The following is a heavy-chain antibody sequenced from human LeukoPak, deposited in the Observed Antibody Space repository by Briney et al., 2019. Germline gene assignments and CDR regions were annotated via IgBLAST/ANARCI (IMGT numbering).Heavy chain of an antibody. D-gene: IGHD6-19*01. CDR3: VRGHLVGGWFKYDAFDI. CDR2: IYYSGST. Sequence: SETLSLTCTVSGGSISSSSYYWSWIRQPPGKGLEWIGYIYYSGSTNYNPSLKSRVTISVDTSKKHFSLKLSSVTAADTAVYYCVRGHLVGGWFKYDAFDIWGQGTMVSVSS. J-gene: IGHJ3*02. CDR1: GGSISSSSYY. V-gene: IGHV4-61*03.